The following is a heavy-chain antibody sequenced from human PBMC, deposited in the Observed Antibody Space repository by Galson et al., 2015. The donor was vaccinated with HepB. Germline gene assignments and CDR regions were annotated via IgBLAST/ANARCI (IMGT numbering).Heavy chain of an antibody. CDR2: IYWNDDK. D-gene: IGHD3-3*01. Sequence: ALVKPTQTLTLTCSFTGFSLTNSGEGVGWIRQPPGKALEWLGVIYWNDDKPYSPSLKSRLTITKDTSKNQVVLTMTNMDPVDTGTYYCAHTRLTIFGVVYYYFDYWGQGTLVTVSS. J-gene: IGHJ4*02. V-gene: IGHV2-5*01. CDR1: GFSLTNSGEG. CDR3: AHTRLTIFGVVYYYFDY.